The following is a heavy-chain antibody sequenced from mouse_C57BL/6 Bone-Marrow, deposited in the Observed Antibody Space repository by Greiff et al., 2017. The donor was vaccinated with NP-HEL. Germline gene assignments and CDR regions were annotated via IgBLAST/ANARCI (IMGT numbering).Heavy chain of an antibody. Sequence: EVQLQQSGPGLVKPGASVKLSCTASGYSFTDYNMHWVKQSNGKSLEWIGVINPNYGTTSYTQKFKGKATLTVDQSSSTAYMHINSLTSEDSAVYYCATYYGYDRPFDYGGQGTTLTVSS. CDR1: GYSFTDYN. CDR2: INPNYGTT. CDR3: ATYYGYDRPFDY. V-gene: IGHV1-39*01. D-gene: IGHD2-9*01. J-gene: IGHJ2*01.